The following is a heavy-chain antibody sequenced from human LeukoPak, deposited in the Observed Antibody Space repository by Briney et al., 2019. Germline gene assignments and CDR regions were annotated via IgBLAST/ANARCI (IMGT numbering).Heavy chain of an antibody. D-gene: IGHD6-13*01. CDR3: ARYTSTWYLDY. CDR1: GDSVSSNSAA. Sequence: RSQTLSLTCAISGDSVSSNSAAWNWTRQSPSRGLEWLGRTYYRSKWYSDYAVSVNGRITINPDTSKNQFYLQLNSVTPEDTAMYDCARYTSTWYLDYWGQGTLVTVSS. J-gene: IGHJ4*02. CDR2: TYYRSKWYS. V-gene: IGHV6-1*01.